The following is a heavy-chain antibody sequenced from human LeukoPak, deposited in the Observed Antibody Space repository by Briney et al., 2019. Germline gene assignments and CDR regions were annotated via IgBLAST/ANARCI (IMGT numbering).Heavy chain of an antibody. CDR3: ARQAIYYYYYMDV. CDR1: GYTFTSYY. J-gene: IGHJ6*03. Sequence: ASVKVSCKASGYTFTSYYMHWVRQAPGQGLEWMGIINPSGGSTSYAQKFQGRVTMTRDTSISTAYMELSRLRSDDTAVYYCARQAIYYYYYMDVWGKGTTVTISS. CDR2: INPSGGST. V-gene: IGHV1-46*01. D-gene: IGHD2-21*01.